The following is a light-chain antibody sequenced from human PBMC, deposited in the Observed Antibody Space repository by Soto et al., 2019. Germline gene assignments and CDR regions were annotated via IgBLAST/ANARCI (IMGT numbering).Light chain of an antibody. V-gene: IGKV1-27*01. CDR2: IAS. J-gene: IGKJ5*01. Sequence: DIQMTQSPPSLSAFVGDRVTLTCRASQALSNYLAWYQQKPGKVPKLLIYIASTLQSGVPSRFSGSGSGTEFSLTISSLQPDDVATYYCQNYNSAPVTFGQGTRLEIK. CDR3: QNYNSAPVT. CDR1: QALSNY.